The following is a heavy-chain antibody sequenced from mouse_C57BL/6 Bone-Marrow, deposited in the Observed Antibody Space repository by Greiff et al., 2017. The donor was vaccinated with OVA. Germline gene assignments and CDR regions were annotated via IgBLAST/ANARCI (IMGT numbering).Heavy chain of an antibody. CDR2: ISSGGSYT. CDR3: ARGGDYYGSLYAMDY. Sequence: DVQLVESGGDLVKPGGSLKLSCAASGFTFSSYGMSWVRQTPDKRLEWVATISSGGSYTYYPDSVKGRFTISRDNAKNTLYLQMSSLKSEDTAMYYCARGGDYYGSLYAMDYWGQGTSVTVSS. CDR1: GFTFSSYG. J-gene: IGHJ4*01. V-gene: IGHV5-6*01. D-gene: IGHD1-1*02.